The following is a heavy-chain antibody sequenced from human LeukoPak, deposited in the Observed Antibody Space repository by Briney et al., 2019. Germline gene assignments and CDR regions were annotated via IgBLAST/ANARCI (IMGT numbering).Heavy chain of an antibody. CDR2: ISGSGGST. D-gene: IGHD6-13*01. Sequence: GGSLRLSCEASGFTFSSYAMSWVRQAPGKGLEWVSAISGSGGSTYYADSVKGRFTISRDNSKNTLYLQMNSLRAEDTAVYYCAKEGVSSSNYYYYYGMDVWGQGTTVTVSS. CDR3: AKEGVSSSNYYYYYGMDV. CDR1: GFTFSSYA. V-gene: IGHV3-23*01. J-gene: IGHJ6*02.